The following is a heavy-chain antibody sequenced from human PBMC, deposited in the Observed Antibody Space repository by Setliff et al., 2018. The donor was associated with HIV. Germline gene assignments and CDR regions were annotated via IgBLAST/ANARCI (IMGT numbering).Heavy chain of an antibody. J-gene: IGHJ5*02. CDR3: ARDMMYHYDNSGSFGWFDP. CDR1: GGSIRSSSYY. V-gene: IGHV4-39*07. Sequence: TLSLTCTVSGGSIRSSSYYWAWLRQSPGKGLEWIGSMFYSGRTYHNPSLKSRVTISIDTSKNQFSLKLSSVTAADTAVYSCARDMMYHYDNSGSFGWFDPWGQGTLVT. CDR2: MFYSGRT. D-gene: IGHD3-22*01.